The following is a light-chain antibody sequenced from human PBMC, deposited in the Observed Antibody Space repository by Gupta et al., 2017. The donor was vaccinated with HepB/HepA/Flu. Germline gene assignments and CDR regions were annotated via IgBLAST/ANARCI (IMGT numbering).Light chain of an antibody. CDR1: QSVSSS. CDR3: QQDKDWPLT. Sequence: EILMTQSPATLSVSPGKRATLSCRASQSVSSSLAWYQQKPGQAPRLLIYGASTRATGIPTRFSGSGSGTEFTLTISSLQSEDFAVYYCQQDKDWPLTFGGGTKVEIK. CDR2: GAS. V-gene: IGKV3-15*01. J-gene: IGKJ4*01.